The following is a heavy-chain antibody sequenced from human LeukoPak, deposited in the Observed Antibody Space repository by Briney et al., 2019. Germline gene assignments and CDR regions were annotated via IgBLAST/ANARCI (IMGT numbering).Heavy chain of an antibody. CDR3: ARDQDIVVVVAATRGGFDP. Sequence: ASVKVSCKASGYTFTSYAMHWVRQAPGQRLEWMGWINAGNGNTKYSQKFQGRVTITRDTSASTAYMELSSLRSEDMAVYYCARDQDIVVVVAATRGGFDPWGQGTLVTVSS. V-gene: IGHV1-3*01. CDR1: GYTFTSYA. CDR2: INAGNGNT. D-gene: IGHD2-15*01. J-gene: IGHJ5*02.